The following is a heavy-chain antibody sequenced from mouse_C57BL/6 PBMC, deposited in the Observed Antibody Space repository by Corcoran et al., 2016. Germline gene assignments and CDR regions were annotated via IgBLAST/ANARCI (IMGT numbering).Heavy chain of an antibody. D-gene: IGHD2-3*01. J-gene: IGHJ1*03. Sequence: QVQLQQSGAELVKPGASVKISCKASGYAFSSYWMNWVKQRPGKGLEWIGQIYPGDGDTNYNGKFKGKATLTADKSSSTAYMQLSSLTSEDSAVYFCASRYDGYHWYFDVWGTGTTVTVSS. CDR2: IYPGDGDT. CDR1: GYAFSSYW. CDR3: ASRYDGYHWYFDV. V-gene: IGHV1-80*01.